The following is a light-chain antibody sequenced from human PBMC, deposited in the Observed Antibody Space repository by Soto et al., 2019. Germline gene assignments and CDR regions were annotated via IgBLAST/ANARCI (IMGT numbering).Light chain of an antibody. V-gene: IGKV3-20*01. Sequence: ESVLTQSPGTLSMSPGERATLSCRASQSVSSSYSAWYQQKPGQAPRLLIYGASSRDTGIPDRFICSWSGTDFTLTLSRLEPEDFAVYYCQQYGSSPFTFGTGTKVDIK. CDR3: QQYGSSPFT. J-gene: IGKJ3*01. CDR2: GAS. CDR1: QSVSSSY.